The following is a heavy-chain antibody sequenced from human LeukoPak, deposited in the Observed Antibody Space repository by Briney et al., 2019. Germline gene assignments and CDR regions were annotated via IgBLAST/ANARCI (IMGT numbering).Heavy chain of an antibody. V-gene: IGHV3-30*02. J-gene: IGHJ4*02. CDR1: GFTFSSYG. CDR3: AKCSKRPFWSGYYGYYLDY. Sequence: GGSLRLSCAASGFTFSSYGMHWVRQAPGKGLEWVAFIRYDGSNKYYADSVKGRFTISRDNSKNTLYLQMNSLRAEDTAVYYCAKCSKRPFWSGYYGYYLDYWGQGTLVTVSS. CDR2: IRYDGSNK. D-gene: IGHD3-3*01.